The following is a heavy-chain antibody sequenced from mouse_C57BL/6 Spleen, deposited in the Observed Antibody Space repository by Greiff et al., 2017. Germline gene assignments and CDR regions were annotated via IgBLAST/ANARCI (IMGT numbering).Heavy chain of an antibody. CDR3: AKGGVTTKLAAY. D-gene: IGHD2-2*01. J-gene: IGHJ3*01. Sequence: QVQLKQPGAELVKPGASVKLSCKASGYTFTSYWMHWVKQRPGQGLEWIGMIHPNSGSTNYNEKFKSKATLTVDKSSSTAYMQLSSLTSEDSAVYYCAKGGVTTKLAAYWGHGTLVTVSA. V-gene: IGHV1-64*01. CDR1: GYTFTSYW. CDR2: IHPNSGST.